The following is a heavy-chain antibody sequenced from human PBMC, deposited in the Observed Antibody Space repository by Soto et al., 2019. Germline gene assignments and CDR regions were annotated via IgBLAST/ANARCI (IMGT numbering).Heavy chain of an antibody. D-gene: IGHD6-19*01. CDR1: GGSISSSNW. CDR3: ASGHSRGWYFDY. J-gene: IGHJ4*02. Sequence: PSETLSLTCAVSGGSISSSNWWSWVRQPPGKGLEWIGEIYHSGSTNYNPSLKSRVTISVDKSKNQFSLKLSSVTAADTAVYYCASGHSRGWYFDYWGQGTLVTVYS. V-gene: IGHV4-4*02. CDR2: IYHSGST.